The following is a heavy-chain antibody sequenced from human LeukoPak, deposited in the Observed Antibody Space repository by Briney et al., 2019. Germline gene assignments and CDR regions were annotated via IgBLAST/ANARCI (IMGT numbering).Heavy chain of an antibody. J-gene: IGHJ6*02. Sequence: PGGSLRLSCAASGFTFSSYGMHWVRQAPGKGLEWVAVISYDGSNKYYADSVKGRFTISRDSSKNTLYLQMNSLRAEDTAVYYCAKDKGIAVAGYYYGMDVWGQGTTVTVSS. V-gene: IGHV3-30*18. D-gene: IGHD6-19*01. CDR2: ISYDGSNK. CDR3: AKDKGIAVAGYYYGMDV. CDR1: GFTFSSYG.